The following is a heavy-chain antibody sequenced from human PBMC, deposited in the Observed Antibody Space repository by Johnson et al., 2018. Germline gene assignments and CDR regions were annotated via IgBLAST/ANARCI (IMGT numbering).Heavy chain of an antibody. CDR2: ISYDGSNK. CDR1: GFTFSNYN. CDR3: ARELGGHKYKFDAFDL. V-gene: IGHV3-30-3*01. D-gene: IGHD3-16*01. Sequence: QVQLVQSGGGVVQPGRSLRLSCAASGFTFSNYNMHWVRQAPGKGLEWVAVISYDGSNKYDADSAKGRFTISRDNSKNTLYLQMNSLRAEDTAVYYCARELGGHKYKFDAFDLWGQGTMVTVSS. J-gene: IGHJ3*01.